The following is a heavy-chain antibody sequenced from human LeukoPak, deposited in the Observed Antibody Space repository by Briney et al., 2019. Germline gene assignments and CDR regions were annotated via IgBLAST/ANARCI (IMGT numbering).Heavy chain of an antibody. V-gene: IGHV3-30*02. CDR2: ISYDASEK. J-gene: IGHJ4*02. CDR1: GFTFSSYG. CDR3: ASISRARGFDY. D-gene: IGHD2-2*01. Sequence: GGSLRLSCAASGFTFSSYGMHWVRQAPGKGLEWVAFISYDASEKWYLDSVKGRFTISRDNSKNTLYLQMNSLRAEDTAVYYCASISRARGFDYWGPGTLVTVSS.